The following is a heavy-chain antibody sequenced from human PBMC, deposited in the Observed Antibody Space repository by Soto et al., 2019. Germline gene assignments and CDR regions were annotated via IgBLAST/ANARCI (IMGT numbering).Heavy chain of an antibody. CDR1: GYSFTSYW. V-gene: IGHV5-51*01. CDR2: IYPGDSDT. Sequence: PGESLKISCQGSGYSFTSYWIAWVRQMPGKGLEWMGIIYPGDSDTRYSPSFQGQVTISADKSSSTAYLQWSSLKASDTAMYYCARLEGGNGWYRYYLDFWGQGALVTVSS. J-gene: IGHJ4*02. D-gene: IGHD6-19*01. CDR3: ARLEGGNGWYRYYLDF.